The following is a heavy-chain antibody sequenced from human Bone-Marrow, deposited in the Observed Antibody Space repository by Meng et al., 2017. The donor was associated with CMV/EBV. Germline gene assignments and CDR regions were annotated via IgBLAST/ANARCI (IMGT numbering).Heavy chain of an antibody. CDR1: GFTFSSYS. V-gene: IGHV3-21*04. J-gene: IGHJ4*02. CDR2: ISSSSSYI. D-gene: IGHD3-16*02. CDR3: AKDEGVRLRLGELSLSLGH. Sequence: GESLKISCAASGFTFSSYSMNWVRQAPGKGLEWVSSISSSSSYIYYADSVKGRFTISRDNSKNSLYLQMNSLRAEDTALYYCAKDEGVRLRLGELSLSLGHWGQGTLVTVS.